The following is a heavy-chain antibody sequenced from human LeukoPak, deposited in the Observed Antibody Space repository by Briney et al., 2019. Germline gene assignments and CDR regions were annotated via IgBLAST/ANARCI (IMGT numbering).Heavy chain of an antibody. Sequence: SETLSLTCTVSGGSISSYYWSWIRQPPGKGLEWIGYIYDSGNTNNNPSLKSRVTISVDTSKNQFSLKLNSVTAADTAVYYCARRREHPRDAFDIWGQGTMVTVSS. CDR3: ARRREHPRDAFDI. CDR1: GGSISSYY. V-gene: IGHV4-59*08. J-gene: IGHJ3*02. D-gene: IGHD1-26*01. CDR2: IYDSGNT.